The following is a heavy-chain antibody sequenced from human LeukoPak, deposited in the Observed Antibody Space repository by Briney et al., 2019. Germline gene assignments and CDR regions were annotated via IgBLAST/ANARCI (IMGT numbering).Heavy chain of an antibody. J-gene: IGHJ6*02. Sequence: GGSLRLSCAASGFTFSSYEMNWVRQAPGKGLEWVSYIHFIGRTISYADSVKGRFTISRDNAKNSVFLQMNSLRAEDTAAYYCARGKGVQYYYYTMDVWGQGTTVTVSS. V-gene: IGHV3-48*03. D-gene: IGHD3-10*01. CDR3: ARGKGVQYYYYTMDV. CDR2: IHFIGRTI. CDR1: GFTFSSYE.